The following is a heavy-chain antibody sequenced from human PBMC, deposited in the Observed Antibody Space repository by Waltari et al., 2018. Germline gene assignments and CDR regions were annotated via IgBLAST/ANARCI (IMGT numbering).Heavy chain of an antibody. CDR2: ISAHNGNT. CDR1: GYPFTSYA. V-gene: IGHV1-18*01. Sequence: QVQLVQSGAEVKKPGASVNVSCKASGYPFTSYALSWVRQAPGQGLEWMGWISAHNGNTHYAQKVQGRVTMTTDTSTSTAYMELRSLRSDDTAVYYCARPSLGQYYLHGMDVWGQGTTVTVSS. D-gene: IGHD3-10*01. CDR3: ARPSLGQYYLHGMDV. J-gene: IGHJ6*02.